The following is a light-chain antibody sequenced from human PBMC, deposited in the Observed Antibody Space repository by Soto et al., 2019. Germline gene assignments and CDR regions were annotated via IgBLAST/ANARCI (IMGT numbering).Light chain of an antibody. J-gene: IGKJ5*01. CDR1: QDISNY. CDR3: LQSYTFPFT. CDR2: AAS. V-gene: IGKV1-39*01. Sequence: DIQMTQSPFSLSASVGDTFTLTCRASQDISNYLNWLQQKPGKAPKLLIYAASTLQTGVPSRFSGSESGTDFTLTISSLQPEDFAIYFCLQSYTFPFTFG.